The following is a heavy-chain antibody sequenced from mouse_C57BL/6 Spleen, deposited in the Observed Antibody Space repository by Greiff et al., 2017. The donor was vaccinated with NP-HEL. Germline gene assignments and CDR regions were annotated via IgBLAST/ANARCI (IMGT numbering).Heavy chain of an antibody. J-gene: IGHJ1*03. D-gene: IGHD4-1*01. Sequence: VQLQESGAELVRPGASVTLSCKASGYTFTDYEMHWVKQTPVHGLEWIGAIDPETGGTAYNQKFKGKAILTADKSSSTAYMELRSLTSEDSAVYYCTRIWDWYFDVWGTGTTVTVSS. CDR1: GYTFTDYE. V-gene: IGHV1-15*01. CDR3: TRIWDWYFDV. CDR2: IDPETGGT.